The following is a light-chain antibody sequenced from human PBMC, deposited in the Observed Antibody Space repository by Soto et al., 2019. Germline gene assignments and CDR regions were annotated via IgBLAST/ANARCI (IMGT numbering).Light chain of an antibody. J-gene: IGKJ2*01. Sequence: DIQMTQSPSSVSASVGDTVTITSRASQDINVYLNWYQQKPGEVPKLLVYSASSLHSGVPSRFTGSGSETDFTLTIRSLQPEDFATYYCQHGYVAPYNFGQGTKV. CDR2: SAS. CDR1: QDINVY. CDR3: QHGYVAPYN. V-gene: IGKV1-39*01.